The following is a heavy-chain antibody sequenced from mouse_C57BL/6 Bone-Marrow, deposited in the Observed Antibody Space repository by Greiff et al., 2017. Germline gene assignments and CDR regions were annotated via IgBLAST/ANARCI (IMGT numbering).Heavy chain of an antibody. CDR3: ARPTPYAMDY. V-gene: IGHV1-81*01. CDR2: IYPRSGNT. Sequence: QVQLKQSGAELARPGASVKLSCKASGYTFTSYGISWVKQRTGQGLEWIGEIYPRSGNTYYNEKFKGKATLTADKSSSTAYMELRSLTSEDSAVYFFARPTPYAMDYWGQGTSVTVSS. J-gene: IGHJ4*01. CDR1: GYTFTSYG.